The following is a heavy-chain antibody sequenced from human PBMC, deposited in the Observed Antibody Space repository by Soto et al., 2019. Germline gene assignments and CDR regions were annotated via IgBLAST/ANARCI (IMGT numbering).Heavy chain of an antibody. CDR2: IYYSGST. CDR1: GGSISSSSYY. D-gene: IGHD3-10*01. J-gene: IGHJ5*02. Sequence: PSETLSLTCPVSGGSISSSSYYWGWIRQPPGKGLEWIGSIYYSGSTYYNPSLKSRVTISVDTSKNQFSLKLSSVTAADTAVYYCARLRSGSRTYYYGSGPDFDPWGQGTLVTVSS. V-gene: IGHV4-39*01. CDR3: ARLRSGSRTYYYGSGPDFDP.